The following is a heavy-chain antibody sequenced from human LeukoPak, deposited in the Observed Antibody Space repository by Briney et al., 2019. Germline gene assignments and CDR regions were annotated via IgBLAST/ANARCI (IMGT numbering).Heavy chain of an antibody. CDR2: INHSGST. CDR1: GGSFSGYY. D-gene: IGHD1-26*01. J-gene: IGHJ4*02. Sequence: SETLSLTCAVYGGSFSGYYWSWIRQPPGKGLEWIGEINHSGSTNYNPSLKSRVTISVDTSKNQFPLKLSSVTAADTAVYYCARGRRASLDYWGQGTLVTVSS. V-gene: IGHV4-34*01. CDR3: ARGRRASLDY.